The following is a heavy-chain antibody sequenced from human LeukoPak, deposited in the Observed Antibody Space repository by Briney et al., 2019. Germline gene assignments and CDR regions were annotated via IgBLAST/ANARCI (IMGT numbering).Heavy chain of an antibody. CDR2: INPSGGST. V-gene: IGHV1-46*01. J-gene: IGHJ4*02. CDR3: ASARHNSSGWFGEFDY. D-gene: IGHD6-19*01. Sequence: ASVKVFCKASGYTFTSYYMHWVGQAPGQGLEWMGIINPSGGSTSYAQKFQGRVTMTRDTSTRTVYMELSSLRSEETAVYYCASARHNSSGWFGEFDYWGQGTLVTVSS. CDR1: GYTFTSYY.